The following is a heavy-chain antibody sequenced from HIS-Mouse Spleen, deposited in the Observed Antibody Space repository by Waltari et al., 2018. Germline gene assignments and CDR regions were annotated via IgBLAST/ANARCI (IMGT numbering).Heavy chain of an antibody. CDR3: AKASGGWLDY. CDR1: GSTFSGNG. V-gene: IGHV3-30*18. CDR2: ISYDGSNK. Sequence: QVQLAESGGGVVQPGRSLRPPGSAPGSTFSGNGMNWVRQAPGKGLEWVAVISYDGSNKYYADSVKGRFTISRDNSKNTLYLQMNSLRAEDTAVYYCAKASGGWLDYWGQGTLVTVSS. D-gene: IGHD6-19*01. J-gene: IGHJ4*02.